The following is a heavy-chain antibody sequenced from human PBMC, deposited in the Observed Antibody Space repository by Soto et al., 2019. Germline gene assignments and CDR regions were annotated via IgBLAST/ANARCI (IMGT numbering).Heavy chain of an antibody. CDR3: VQETVASAYVETSPFDF. D-gene: IGHD2-21*01. CDR1: GFTFSSYA. J-gene: IGHJ4*02. CDR2: IDGSSGDT. V-gene: IGHV3-23*01. Sequence: EVQLLESGGVLVQPGGSLRLSCAASGFTFSSYALGWVRQAPGTGLECVSSIDGSSGDTAFAVSVKGRFTISRDNVKSTLNLHMDSLRAEETARYYGVQETVASAYVETSPFDFWGQGTLVTVSS.